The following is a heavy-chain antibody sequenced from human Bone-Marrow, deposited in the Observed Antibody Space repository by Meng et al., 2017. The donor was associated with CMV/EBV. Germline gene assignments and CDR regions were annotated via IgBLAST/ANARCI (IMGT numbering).Heavy chain of an antibody. CDR2: IRPILTRT. Sequence: SVKVSCNASGGSFSISWVRQAPGQGLEWMGGIRPILTRTDYAQKFQGRVTINADKITSTVYMELSNLRSEDTAVYYCVKWIFGMAIGNFAMDVWGQGTTVTVSS. J-gene: IGHJ6*02. CDR3: VKWIFGMAIGNFAMDV. V-gene: IGHV1-69*10. CDR1: GGSFS. D-gene: IGHD3-3*01.